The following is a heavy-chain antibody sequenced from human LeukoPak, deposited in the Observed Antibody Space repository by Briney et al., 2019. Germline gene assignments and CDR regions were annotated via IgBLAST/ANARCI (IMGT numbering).Heavy chain of an antibody. Sequence: ASVKVSCKASGYTFTGYYMHWVRRAPGQGLEWMGWINPNSGGTNYAQKFQGRVTMTRDTSISTAYMELSSLRSDDTAVYYCAREGRFGGYYFDYWGQGTLVTVSS. CDR3: AREGRFGGYYFDY. CDR1: GYTFTGYY. J-gene: IGHJ4*02. V-gene: IGHV1-2*02. D-gene: IGHD3-10*01. CDR2: INPNSGGT.